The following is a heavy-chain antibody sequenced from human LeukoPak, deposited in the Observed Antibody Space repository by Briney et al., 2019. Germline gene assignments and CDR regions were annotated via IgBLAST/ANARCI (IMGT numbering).Heavy chain of an antibody. D-gene: IGHD3-22*01. J-gene: IGHJ4*02. CDR1: GFTFSSYA. CDR2: ISYNGSNK. CDR3: GRVDYDSSGYYYGGFEN. V-gene: IGHV3-30-3*01. Sequence: HPGRPLRLSFAASGFTFSSYAMHWVRQAPGKGLDWVAVISYNGSNKYYADAVKGRFTISRDHSKNPLYLCMDSLRVEDTAVYYCGRVDYDSSGYYYGGFENWGQGTLVTVSS.